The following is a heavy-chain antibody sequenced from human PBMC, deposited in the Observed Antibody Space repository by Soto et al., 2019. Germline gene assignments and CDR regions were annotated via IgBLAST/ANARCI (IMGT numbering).Heavy chain of an antibody. CDR3: ARSGPGAGY. Sequence: QVQLVQSGAEGKKPGASVKVSCKASGYTFTSYAISWVRQAPGQGLEWMGWISAYNGNTNYAQKLQGRVTMTPDTSTTTAYMELRSLRSGDPAVYYCARSGPGAGYWGQGTLVTVSS. CDR1: GYTFTSYA. CDR2: ISAYNGNT. V-gene: IGHV1-18*01. J-gene: IGHJ4*02. D-gene: IGHD3-10*01.